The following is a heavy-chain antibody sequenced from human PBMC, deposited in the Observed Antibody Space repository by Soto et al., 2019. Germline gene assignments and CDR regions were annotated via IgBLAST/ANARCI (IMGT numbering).Heavy chain of an antibody. CDR2: INVYNGNT. J-gene: IGHJ5*02. V-gene: IGHV1-18*01. CDR3: ARGVGSGIYYNQYNWFDP. Sequence: ASVKVSCKASGYTFTTYGISWVRQAPGQGIEWMGWINVYNGNTKYAQKLQGRVTMTTDTSTSTAYMELRSLISDDTAVYYCARGVGSGIYYNQYNWFDPWGQGTLVTVSS. CDR1: GYTFTTYG. D-gene: IGHD3-10*01.